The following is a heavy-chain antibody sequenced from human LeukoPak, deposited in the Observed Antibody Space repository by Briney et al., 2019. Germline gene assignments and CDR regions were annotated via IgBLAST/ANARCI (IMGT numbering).Heavy chain of an antibody. J-gene: IGHJ4*02. CDR1: GFTFSSYS. D-gene: IGHD5-18*01. CDR3: ARALDSYGHQPFDY. Sequence: GGSLRLSCAASGFTFSSYSMNWVRQAPGKGLEWVSSISSSSSYIYYADSVKGRFTISRDNAKNSLYLQMNSLRAEGTAVYYCARALDSYGHQPFDYWGQGTLVTVSS. CDR2: ISSSSSYI. V-gene: IGHV3-21*01.